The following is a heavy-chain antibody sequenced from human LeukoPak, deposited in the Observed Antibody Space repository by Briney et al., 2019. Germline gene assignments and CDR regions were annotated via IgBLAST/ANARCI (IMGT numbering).Heavy chain of an antibody. D-gene: IGHD5-18*01. CDR1: GYTFTSYG. V-gene: IGHV1-18*01. Sequence: ASVKVSCKAPGYTFTSYGISWVRQAPGQGLEWMGWISAYNGNTNYAQKLQGRVTMTTDTSTSTAYMELRSLRSDDTAVYYCARGKRGYSYGSELDYWGQGTLVTVSS. CDR3: ARGKRGYSYGSELDY. CDR2: ISAYNGNT. J-gene: IGHJ4*02.